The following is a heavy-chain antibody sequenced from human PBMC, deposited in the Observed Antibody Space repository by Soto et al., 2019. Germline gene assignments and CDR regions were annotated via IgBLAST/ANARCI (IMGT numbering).Heavy chain of an antibody. Sequence: PGESLKISCTGSGYSFSTYWIAWVGQMPGKGLEWMGIIYPGDSDTRYSPSFQGQVTISADKSTSTAYLQWSSLKASDTAMYYCARGRCSSTSCYTRWFDPWGQGTLVTVYS. V-gene: IGHV5-51*01. CDR2: IYPGDSDT. J-gene: IGHJ5*02. CDR3: ARGRCSSTSCYTRWFDP. CDR1: GYSFSTYW. D-gene: IGHD2-2*02.